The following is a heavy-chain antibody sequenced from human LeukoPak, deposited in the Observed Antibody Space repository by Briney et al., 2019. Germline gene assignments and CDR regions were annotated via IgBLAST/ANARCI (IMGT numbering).Heavy chain of an antibody. CDR2: IDWDDDR. Sequence: SGPTLVNPTQTLTLTCTFSGFSLSTSGMCVSWIRQPPGKALEWLARIDWDDDRYYNTSLKTRLTTSKDTSKNQVVLTMTNMDPVDTATYYCARSSRDHYYNYGMDVWGQGTTVTVSS. CDR3: ARSSRDHYYNYGMDV. J-gene: IGHJ6*02. D-gene: IGHD5-24*01. V-gene: IGHV2-70*11. CDR1: GFSLSTSGMC.